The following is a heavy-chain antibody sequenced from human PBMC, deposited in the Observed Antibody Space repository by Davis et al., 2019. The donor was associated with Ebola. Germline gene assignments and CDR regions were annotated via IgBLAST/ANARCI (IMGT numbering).Heavy chain of an antibody. J-gene: IGHJ6*02. D-gene: IGHD3-22*01. CDR1: GLTFTTSW. Sequence: GGSLRLSCVASGLTFTTSWMSWVRQAPGKGLEWVANINLDGNEKYYVDSVKGRFTISRDNAKNSLYLQMNSLRAEDTAVYYCVRESWRYDSSGYYEIYGMDVWGQGTTVTISS. V-gene: IGHV3-7*03. CDR3: VRESWRYDSSGYYEIYGMDV. CDR2: INLDGNEK.